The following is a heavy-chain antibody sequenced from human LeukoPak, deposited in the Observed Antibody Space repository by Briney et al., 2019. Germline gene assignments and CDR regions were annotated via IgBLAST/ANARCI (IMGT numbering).Heavy chain of an antibody. Sequence: ASVKVSCKASGYTYTSYGISWVRQAPGQGLEWMGWISAYNGNTNYAQKLQGRVTMTTDTSTSTAYMELRSLRSGDTAVYYCARDSLRPDYLHHWGQGTLVTVSS. CDR3: ARDSLRPDYLHH. J-gene: IGHJ4*02. CDR1: GYTYTSYG. V-gene: IGHV1-18*01. CDR2: ISAYNGNT.